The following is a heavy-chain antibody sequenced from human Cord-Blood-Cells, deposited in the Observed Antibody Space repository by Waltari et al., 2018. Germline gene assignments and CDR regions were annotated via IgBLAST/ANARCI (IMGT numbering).Heavy chain of an antibody. J-gene: IGHJ4*02. D-gene: IGHD2-8*01. CDR3: ARGYCTNGVCYFDY. CDR1: GLTFSSYR. V-gene: IGHV3-21*01. CDR2: ISSSSSYI. Sequence: EVQLVESGGGLVKPGASLRLSCSASGLTFSSYRINWVRQAQGKGLEWFSSISSSSSYIYYADSVKGRFTISRDNAKNSLYLQMNSLRAEDTAVYYCARGYCTNGVCYFDYWGQGTLVTVSS.